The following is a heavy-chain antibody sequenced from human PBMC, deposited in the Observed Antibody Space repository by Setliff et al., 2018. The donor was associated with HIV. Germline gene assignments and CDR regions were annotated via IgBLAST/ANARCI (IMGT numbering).Heavy chain of an antibody. CDR1: GGSISSGDYY. V-gene: IGHV4-30-4*08. CDR3: AREGKEGATPFDY. Sequence: PSETLSLTCTVSGGSISSGDYYWSWIRQPPGKGLEWIGYIYYSGSTYYSPSLKSRVTISVDTSKNQFSLRLSSVTAADTAVYYCAREGKEGATPFDYWGQGTLVTVSS. J-gene: IGHJ4*02. D-gene: IGHD1-26*01. CDR2: IYYSGST.